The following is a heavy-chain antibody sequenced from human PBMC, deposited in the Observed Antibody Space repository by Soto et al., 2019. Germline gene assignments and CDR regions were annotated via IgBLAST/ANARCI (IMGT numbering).Heavy chain of an antibody. CDR1: GGPIRSYY. Sequence: QVHLQESGPGLLKPSETLSLTCGVSGGPIRSYYLSWVRQAPGKGLEWIAYIAYTGITGYNPALRSRVTIAGDTSQNLFSLKVTSVTAADPAVYYCAREGFSGNEAFDYGGQGTLATV. CDR2: IAYTGIT. D-gene: IGHD5-12*01. V-gene: IGHV4-59*01. CDR3: AREGFSGNEAFDY. J-gene: IGHJ4*02.